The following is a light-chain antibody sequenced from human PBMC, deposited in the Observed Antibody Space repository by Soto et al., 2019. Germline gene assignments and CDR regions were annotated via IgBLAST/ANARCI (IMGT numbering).Light chain of an antibody. CDR3: QQYGRSPT. J-gene: IGKJ4*01. CDR1: QSVSSN. Sequence: EIVMTQSPATLSVSPGERATLSCRASQSVSSNLAWYQQKPGQAPSLLIYGASTRATGTPARFSGSGSGTDFTLTISRLEPEDFAVYYCQQYGRSPTFGGGTKVDIK. CDR2: GAS. V-gene: IGKV3-15*01.